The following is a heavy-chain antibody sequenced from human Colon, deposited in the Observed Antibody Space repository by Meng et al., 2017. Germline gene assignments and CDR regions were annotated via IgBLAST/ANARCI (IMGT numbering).Heavy chain of an antibody. J-gene: IGHJ6*02. CDR3: AKGVGKWLAHFYGMDV. CDR1: GFNFNDYA. Sequence: SLKISCAASGFNFNDYAMHWVRQPPGKGLEWVSGISWDSGSIAYVDSVQGRFTISRDNAKNSLYLQVNSLRPEDTALYYCAKGVGKWLAHFYGMDVWGQGTTVTVSS. V-gene: IGHV3-9*01. CDR2: ISWDSGSI. D-gene: IGHD6-19*01.